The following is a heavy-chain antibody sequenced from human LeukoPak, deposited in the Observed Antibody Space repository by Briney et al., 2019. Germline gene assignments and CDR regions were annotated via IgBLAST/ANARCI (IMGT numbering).Heavy chain of an antibody. D-gene: IGHD1-26*01. CDR1: GFTFSNYW. Sequence: GGSLRLSCAASGFTFSNYWMHWVRQAPGKGLVWVSHVNSYGTTTTYADSVKGRFTISRDNAKNTLYLQMNSLRVEDTAVFYCARVYSGEPVNIDYWGQGTLVTVSS. CDR2: VNSYGTTT. V-gene: IGHV3-74*01. J-gene: IGHJ4*02. CDR3: ARVYSGEPVNIDY.